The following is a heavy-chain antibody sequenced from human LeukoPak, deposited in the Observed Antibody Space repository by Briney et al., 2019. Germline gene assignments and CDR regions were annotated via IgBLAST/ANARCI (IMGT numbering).Heavy chain of an antibody. J-gene: IGHJ4*02. CDR3: ARMEVEEYDTLTGYYNY. Sequence: GASVKVSCKASGYTFTGYYMHWVRQAPGQGLEWMGWINPNSGGTNYAQKFQGRVTMTRDTSISTAYMELSRLRSDDTAVYYCARMEVEEYDTLTGYYNYWGQGTLVTVSS. D-gene: IGHD3-9*01. CDR1: GYTFTGYY. CDR2: INPNSGGT. V-gene: IGHV1-2*02.